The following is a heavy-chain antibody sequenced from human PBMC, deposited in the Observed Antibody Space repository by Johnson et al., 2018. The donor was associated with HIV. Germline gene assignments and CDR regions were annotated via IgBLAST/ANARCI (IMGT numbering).Heavy chain of an antibody. D-gene: IGHD3-22*01. CDR1: GLTVSTNY. J-gene: IGHJ3*02. V-gene: IGHV3-66*01. CDR3: AKDRYYDSSGYYRQGAFDI. CDR2: VYSDGNT. Sequence: VQLVESGGGMVQPGGSLRLSCAASGLTVSTNYMSWVRQAPGRGLEWVSVVYSDGNTYYADSVKDRFTISRDNSKNTLYLQMNSLRAEDTAVYYCAKDRYYDSSGYYRQGAFDIWGQGTMVTVSS.